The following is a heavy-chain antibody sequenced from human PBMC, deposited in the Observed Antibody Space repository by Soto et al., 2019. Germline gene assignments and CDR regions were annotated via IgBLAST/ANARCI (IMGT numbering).Heavy chain of an antibody. CDR3: ARVPDV. V-gene: IGHV4-4*02. CDR1: GGSMSSSNW. CDR2: THHSGRT. J-gene: IGHJ6*02. Sequence: SETLSLTCTVSGGSMSSSNWWNWVRQPPGKGLEWIGETHHSGRTNYNPSLKSRVTISVDKSKNHFSLKLSSVTAADTAVYYCARVPDVWGQGTTVTVSS.